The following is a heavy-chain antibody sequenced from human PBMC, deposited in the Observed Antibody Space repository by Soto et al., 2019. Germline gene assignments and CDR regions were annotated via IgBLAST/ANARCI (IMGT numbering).Heavy chain of an antibody. CDR2: IIPILGIA. CDR3: ARDKRRYFVRGWFDP. J-gene: IGHJ5*02. D-gene: IGHD3-9*01. V-gene: IGHV1-69*08. Sequence: QVQLVQSGAEVKKPGSSVKVSCKASGGTFSSYTISWVRQAPGQGLEWMGRIIPILGIANYAQNFQGRVTITADKSTSTAYMELSRVRAEDTAVYYCARDKRRYFVRGWFDPWGQGTLVTVSS. CDR1: GGTFSSYT.